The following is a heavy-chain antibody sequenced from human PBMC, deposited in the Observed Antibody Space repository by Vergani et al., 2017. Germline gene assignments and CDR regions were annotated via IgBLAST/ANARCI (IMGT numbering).Heavy chain of an antibody. D-gene: IGHD3-10*01. CDR3: AKELRGWFGDPRRGCDP. J-gene: IGHJ5*02. Sequence: EVQLLESGGGLVQPGGSLRLSCAASGFTFSSYAMSWVRQAPGKGLEWVSAISGSGGSTYYADSVKGRFTISRDNSKNTLYLQMNSLRAEDTAVYYCAKELRGWFGDPRRGCDPWGQGTLVTVSS. CDR1: GFTFSSYA. V-gene: IGHV3-23*01. CDR2: ISGSGGST.